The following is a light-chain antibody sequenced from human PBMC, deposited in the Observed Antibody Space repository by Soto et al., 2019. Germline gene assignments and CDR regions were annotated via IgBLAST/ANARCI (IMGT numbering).Light chain of an antibody. V-gene: IGLV2-14*01. CDR2: DVN. CDR1: SSDVGHYNY. J-gene: IGLJ2*01. CDR3: CSYTSSSTRI. Sequence: SALTQPASVSGSPGQSITLSCTGTSSDVGHYNYVSWYQQYPGKAPKLMIYDVNTRPSGVSNRFSGSKSGNTASLTISGLQAEDEADYYCCSYTSSSTRIFGGGTKLTVL.